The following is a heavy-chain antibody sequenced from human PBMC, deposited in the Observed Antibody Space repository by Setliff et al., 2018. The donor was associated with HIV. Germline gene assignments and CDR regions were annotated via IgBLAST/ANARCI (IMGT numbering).Heavy chain of an antibody. CDR1: GGTFSSYA. D-gene: IGHD2-2*01. V-gene: IGHV1-69*05. J-gene: IGHJ6*02. CDR2: IIPIFGTT. Sequence: SVKVSCKASGGTFSSYAISWVRQAPGQGLEWMGGIIPIFGTTNYAQKFQGRVTMTRDTSISTAYMEVSRLRSDDTAVYYCARDHCSSSGCYEYYYYGMDVWGQGTTVTVS. CDR3: ARDHCSSSGCYEYYYYGMDV.